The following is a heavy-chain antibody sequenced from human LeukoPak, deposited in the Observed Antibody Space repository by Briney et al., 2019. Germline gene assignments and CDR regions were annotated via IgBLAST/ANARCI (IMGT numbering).Heavy chain of an antibody. D-gene: IGHD3-10*01. CDR2: SSAYNGNT. V-gene: IGHV1-18*04. J-gene: IGHJ4*02. Sequence: ASVKVCCKASGYTFTSYDISWVRQAPGQGLEWMGWSSAYNGNTNYAQKLQGRVTMTTDTSTSTAYMELRSLRSDDTAVYYRARVNYYGSGSYTPNFDSWGQGTLVTVSS. CDR1: GYTFTSYD. CDR3: ARVNYYGSGSYTPNFDS.